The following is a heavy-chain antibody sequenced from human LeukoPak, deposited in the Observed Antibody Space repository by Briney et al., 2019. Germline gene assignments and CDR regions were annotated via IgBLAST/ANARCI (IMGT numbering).Heavy chain of an antibody. CDR2: IKSKTDGGTT. J-gene: IGHJ4*02. Sequence: SGGSLRLSCAASGFTFSNAWMSWVRQAPGKGLEWVGRIKSKTDGGTTDYAAPVKGRFTISRDDSKNTLYLQMNSLRAEDTAVYYCAKEVLGRVGANKYGYYFDYWGQGTLVTVSS. V-gene: IGHV3-15*01. D-gene: IGHD1-26*01. CDR1: GFTFSNAW. CDR3: AKEVLGRVGANKYGYYFDY.